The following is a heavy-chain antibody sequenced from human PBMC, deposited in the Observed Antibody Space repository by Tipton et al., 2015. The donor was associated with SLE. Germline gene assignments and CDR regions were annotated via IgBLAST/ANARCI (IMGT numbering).Heavy chain of an antibody. V-gene: IGHV4-39*07. D-gene: IGHD2-8*01. Sequence: TLSLTCTVSGAYINSNTYYWGWIRQPPGKGLEWIGSMSYSGSTYYNPSLRSRVTISVDTSKNQFSLQLTSLTAADTAVYYCARGGASVLIRNCYFDYWGQGSLVTVSS. CDR3: ARGGASVLIRNCYFDY. CDR2: MSYSGST. CDR1: GAYINSNTYY. J-gene: IGHJ4*01.